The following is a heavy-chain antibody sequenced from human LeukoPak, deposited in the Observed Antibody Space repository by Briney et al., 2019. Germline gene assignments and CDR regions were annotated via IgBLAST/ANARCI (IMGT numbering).Heavy chain of an antibody. D-gene: IGHD3-3*01. CDR2: MNPNSGNT. J-gene: IGHJ5*02. Sequence: ASVKVSCKASGYTFTSCDINWVRLAAGQGLEWMGWMNPNSGNTGYAQKFQGRVTMTRNTSISTAYMELSSLRSADTAVYYCARDRTIFGVHGWFDPWGQGTLVTVSS. V-gene: IGHV1-8*01. CDR3: ARDRTIFGVHGWFDP. CDR1: GYTFTSCD.